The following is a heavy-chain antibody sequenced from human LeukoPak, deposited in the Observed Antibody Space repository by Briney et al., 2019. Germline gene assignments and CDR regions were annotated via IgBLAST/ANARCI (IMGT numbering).Heavy chain of an antibody. V-gene: IGHV4-59*08. Sequence: SETLSLTCTVSGGSISSYYWSWIRQPPGKGLEWIGYIYYSGSTNYNPSLKSRVTISVDTSKNQFSLKLSSVTAADTAVYYCARHEFKYSSSWALDYWGQGTLVTVSS. D-gene: IGHD6-13*01. CDR3: ARHEFKYSSSWALDY. CDR1: GGSISSYY. J-gene: IGHJ4*02. CDR2: IYYSGST.